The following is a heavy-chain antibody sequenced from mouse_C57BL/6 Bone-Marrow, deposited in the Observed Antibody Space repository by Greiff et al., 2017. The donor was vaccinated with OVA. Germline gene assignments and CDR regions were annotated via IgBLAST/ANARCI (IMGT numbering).Heavy chain of an antibody. J-gene: IGHJ2*01. V-gene: IGHV1-19*01. Sequence: EVQLQQSGPVLVKPGASVKMSCKASGYTFTDYYMNWVKQSHGKSLEWIGVINPYNGGTSYNQKFKGKATLTVDKSSSTAYMELNSLTSEDSAVYYCARTPTASGFDYWGQGTTLTVSS. D-gene: IGHD1-2*01. CDR2: INPYNGGT. CDR1: GYTFTDYY. CDR3: ARTPTASGFDY.